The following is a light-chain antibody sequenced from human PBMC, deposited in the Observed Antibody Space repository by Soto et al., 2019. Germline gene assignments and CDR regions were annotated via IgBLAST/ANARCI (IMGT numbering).Light chain of an antibody. Sequence: QSVLTQPPSVSGAPGQRVTISCTGSSSNIGANYDVHWYQQLPGTAPKLLIYGNSNRPSGVPDRFSGSKSGASASLAITGLQAEDEADYYCQSYDSSLSGPRVFGTGTKVTV. CDR1: SSNIGANYD. J-gene: IGLJ1*01. CDR2: GNS. V-gene: IGLV1-40*01. CDR3: QSYDSSLSGPRV.